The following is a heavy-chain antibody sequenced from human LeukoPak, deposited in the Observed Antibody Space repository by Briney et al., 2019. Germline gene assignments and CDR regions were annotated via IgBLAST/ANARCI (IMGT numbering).Heavy chain of an antibody. V-gene: IGHV3-23*01. J-gene: IGHJ5*02. CDR1: GFTFSSYA. Sequence: GGSLRLSCAASGFTFSSYAMSWVRQAPGKGLEWVSAIGGSGSGTYYADSVKGRFTVSRDNSKSTLYLQMDSLRAEDTAVYYCAKWGYCTGTSCYIRDPFYWFDPWGQGTLVTVSS. CDR3: AKWGYCTGTSCYIRDPFYWFDP. CDR2: IGGSGSGT. D-gene: IGHD2-2*02.